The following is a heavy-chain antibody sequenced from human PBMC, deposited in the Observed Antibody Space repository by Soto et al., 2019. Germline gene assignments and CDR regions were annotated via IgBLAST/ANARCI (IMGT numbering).Heavy chain of an antibody. CDR3: ARDCCSGNHFAH. J-gene: IGHJ4*02. D-gene: IGHD1-26*01. CDR1: GFTVSHKY. V-gene: IGHV3-53*01. CDR2: IYSDGRT. Sequence: GGSLRLSCAASGFTVSHKYMSWVRQAPGKGLEWVSAIYSDGRTHYADSVKGRFSISRDISKDTVYLQMDSLGSEDTAIYYCARDCCSGNHFAHWGQGTLVTVSS.